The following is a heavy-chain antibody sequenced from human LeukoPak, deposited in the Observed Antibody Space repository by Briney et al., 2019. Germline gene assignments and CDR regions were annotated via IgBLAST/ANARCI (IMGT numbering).Heavy chain of an antibody. J-gene: IGHJ4*02. V-gene: IGHV3-23*01. CDR2: ISGSADTA. Sequence: PGGSLRPSCVASGFTFSSYAMSWVRQAPGKGLEWVSGISGSADTAHSADSVKGRFTISRDNSKNTLFLQMHSLRADDTAVYYCAKDTPRPPSYWGQGTLVTVSS. CDR1: GFTFSSYA. CDR3: AKDTPRPPSY.